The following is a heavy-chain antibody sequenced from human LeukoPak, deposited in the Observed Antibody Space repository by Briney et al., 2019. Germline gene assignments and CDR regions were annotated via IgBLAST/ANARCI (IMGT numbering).Heavy chain of an antibody. J-gene: IGHJ4*02. Sequence: SETLSLTCTVSGGSISSSSYYWGWIRQPPGKGLEWIGSIYYSGSTYYNPSLKSRVTISVDTSKNQFSLKLSSVTAADTAVYYCARGPKVVVITNFDYWGQGTLVTVSS. CDR2: IYYSGST. V-gene: IGHV4-39*07. CDR1: GGSISSSSYY. CDR3: ARGPKVVVITNFDY. D-gene: IGHD3-22*01.